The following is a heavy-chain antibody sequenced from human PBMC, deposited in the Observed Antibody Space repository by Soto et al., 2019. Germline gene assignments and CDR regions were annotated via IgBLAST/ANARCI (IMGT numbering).Heavy chain of an antibody. J-gene: IGHJ4*02. CDR3: ARDYDSSGYYYWYFDY. CDR1: GFTFSSYS. Sequence: EVQLVESGGGLVQPGGSLRLSCAASGFTFSSYSMNWVRQAPGKGLEWVSYISSSSSTLYYAASVKGRFTISRDNAKNSLYLQMNSLRDEDTAVYYCARDYDSSGYYYWYFDYWGQGTLVTVSS. D-gene: IGHD3-22*01. CDR2: ISSSSSTL. V-gene: IGHV3-48*02.